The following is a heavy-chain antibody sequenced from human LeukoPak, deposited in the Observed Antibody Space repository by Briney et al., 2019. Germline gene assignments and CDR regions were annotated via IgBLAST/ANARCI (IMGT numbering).Heavy chain of an antibody. V-gene: IGHV3-7*01. CDR2: IKPDGSEK. Sequence: PGGSPRLSCEASGFTFSSYWMTWVRQAPGKGLEWVANIKPDGSEKYNVDSVKGRFTISRDNAKNTLYLQMNSLSAEDTAVYYCARSSTSLNKFGMDVWGQGTTVTVSS. CDR1: GFTFSSYW. D-gene: IGHD2-2*01. CDR3: ARSSTSLNKFGMDV. J-gene: IGHJ6*02.